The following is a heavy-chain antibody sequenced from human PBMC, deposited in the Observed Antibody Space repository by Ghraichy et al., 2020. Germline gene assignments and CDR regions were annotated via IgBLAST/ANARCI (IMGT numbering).Heavy chain of an antibody. CDR2: INHSGST. CDR3: ASPGRATSADDAFDI. D-gene: IGHD5-12*01. J-gene: IGHJ3*02. CDR1: GGSFSGYY. Sequence: SETLSLTCAVYGGSFSGYYWSWIRQPPGKGLEWIGEINHSGSTNYNPSLKSRVTISVDTSKNQFSLKLSSVTAADTAVYYCASPGRATSADDAFDIWGQGTMVTVSS. V-gene: IGHV4-34*01.